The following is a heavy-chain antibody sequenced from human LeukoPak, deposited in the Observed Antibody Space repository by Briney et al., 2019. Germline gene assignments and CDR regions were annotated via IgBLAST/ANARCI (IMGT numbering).Heavy chain of an antibody. Sequence: GGSLRLSCAASGFTFSSYAMSWVRQAPGKGLEWVSAISGRGGSRYYADSVKGRFTISRDNSKNTLYLQMNSLRAEDTAVYYCAKVSTYGDDYHDAFDIWGQGTMVTVSS. CDR1: GFTFSSYA. CDR3: AKVSTYGDDYHDAFDI. J-gene: IGHJ3*02. D-gene: IGHD4-17*01. V-gene: IGHV3-23*01. CDR2: ISGRGGSR.